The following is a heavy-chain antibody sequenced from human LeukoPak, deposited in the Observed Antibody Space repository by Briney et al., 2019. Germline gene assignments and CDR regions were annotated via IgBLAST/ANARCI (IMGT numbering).Heavy chain of an antibody. J-gene: IGHJ6*04. D-gene: IGHD3-10*02. CDR1: GFTLSSYE. Sequence: GGSLRLSCMVSGFTLSSYEMSWIRQAPGKGLEWVSYISSSGLTIYYADSVKGRFTISRDNAKNSLFLQMNSLRAEDTAVYYCAELGITMIGGVWGKGTTVTISS. CDR3: AELGITMIGGV. CDR2: ISSSGLTI. V-gene: IGHV3-11*04.